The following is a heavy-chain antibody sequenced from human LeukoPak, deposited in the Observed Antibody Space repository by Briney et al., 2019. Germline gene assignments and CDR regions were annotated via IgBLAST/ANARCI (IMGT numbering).Heavy chain of an antibody. CDR3: ASRNDWGYVFDI. D-gene: IGHD3-9*01. V-gene: IGHV1-69*13. CDR1: GGTFSSYA. Sequence: SVKVSCKASGGTFSSYAISWVRQAPGQGLEWMGGIIPIFGTANYAQKFQGRVTITADESTSTAYMELSSLRSEDTAVYYCASRNDWGYVFDIWGQGTMVTVSS. CDR2: IIPIFGTA. J-gene: IGHJ3*02.